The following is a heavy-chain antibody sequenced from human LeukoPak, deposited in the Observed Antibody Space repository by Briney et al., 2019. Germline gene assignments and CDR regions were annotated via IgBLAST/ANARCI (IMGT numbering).Heavy chain of an antibody. Sequence: GGSLRLSCAASGFTFRRYGMTWVRQAPGKGLEGVSAISGNCYSIYYAHSVKGRFTISRDNAKNIVFLEMNSLRAEDTALYYCARGKYPDNDDYMDVWGKGTTVTVSS. CDR1: GFTFRRYG. J-gene: IGHJ6*03. CDR2: ISGNCYSI. V-gene: IGHV3-23*01. D-gene: IGHD1-1*01. CDR3: ARGKYPDNDDYMDV.